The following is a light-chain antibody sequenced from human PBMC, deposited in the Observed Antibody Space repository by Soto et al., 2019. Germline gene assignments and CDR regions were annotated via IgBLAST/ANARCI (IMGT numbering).Light chain of an antibody. J-gene: IGKJ1*01. CDR2: DAS. CDR1: QSISSW. Sequence: GDRVPITCRASQSISSWLAWYQQKPGKAPKLLIYDASSLESGVPSRFSGSGSGTEFTLTISSLQPDDFATYYCQQYNSYWTFGQGTKVDI. CDR3: QQYNSYWT. V-gene: IGKV1-5*01.